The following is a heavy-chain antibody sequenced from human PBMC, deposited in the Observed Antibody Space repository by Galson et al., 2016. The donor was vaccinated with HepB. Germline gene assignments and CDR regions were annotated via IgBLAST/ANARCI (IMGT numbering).Heavy chain of an antibody. Sequence: SLSLSCAASGFTFSSYSMNWVRQAPGQGLEWVSSISSSSTYTYYAHTLKGRFTISRDNAKNALYLQMSGLRAEDTAVYYCARAYGDYETGWYFDLWGRGTLVTVSS. CDR2: ISSSSTYT. D-gene: IGHD4-17*01. CDR3: ARAYGDYETGWYFDL. V-gene: IGHV3-21*01. CDR1: GFTFSSYS. J-gene: IGHJ2*01.